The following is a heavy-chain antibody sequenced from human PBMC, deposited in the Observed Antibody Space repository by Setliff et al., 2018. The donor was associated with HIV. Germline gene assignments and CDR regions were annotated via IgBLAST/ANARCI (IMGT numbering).Heavy chain of an antibody. J-gene: IGHJ4*02. CDR1: GFTFSSYW. CDR2: IKPDGSVK. D-gene: IGHD1-1*01. V-gene: IGHV3-7*03. CDR3: TTDFYPWNADHGY. Sequence: GGSLRLSCAASGFTFSSYWMSWVRQAPGKGLEWVANIKPDGSVKSYGDSVKGRFTISRDNTKNSVFLQMNSLKTDDTAVYYCTTDFYPWNADHGYWGQGTLVTVSS.